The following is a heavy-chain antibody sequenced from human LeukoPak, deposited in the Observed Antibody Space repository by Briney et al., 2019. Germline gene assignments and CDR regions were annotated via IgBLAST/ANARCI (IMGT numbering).Heavy chain of an antibody. Sequence: PSETLSLTCTVSGGSISTYYWSWLRQPPGKGLEGFGYIYLSGNTDYNTSLESLVTISVNTSQNKFSLELSSVTAADTAVYYCARGGGFSYGFYYYYGMDVWGKGTTVTVSS. CDR3: ARGGGFSYGFYYYYGMDV. CDR2: IYLSGNT. CDR1: GGSISTYY. J-gene: IGHJ6*04. D-gene: IGHD5-18*01. V-gene: IGHV4-59*01.